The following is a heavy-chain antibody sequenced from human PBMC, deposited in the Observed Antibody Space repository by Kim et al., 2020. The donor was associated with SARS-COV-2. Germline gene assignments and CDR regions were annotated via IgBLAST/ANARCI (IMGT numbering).Heavy chain of an antibody. CDR3: AREEGELRAFDI. CDR1: GGSISSYY. CDR2: IYYSGST. V-gene: IGHV4-59*01. J-gene: IGHJ3*02. Sequence: SETLSLTCTVSGGSISSYYWSWIRQPPGKGLEWIGYIYYSGSTNYNPSLKSRVTISVDTSKNQFSLKLSSVTAADTAVYYCAREEGELRAFDIWGQGTMVTVSS. D-gene: IGHD1-26*01.